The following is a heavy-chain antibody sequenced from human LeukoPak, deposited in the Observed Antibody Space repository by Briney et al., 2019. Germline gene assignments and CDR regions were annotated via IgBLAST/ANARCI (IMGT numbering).Heavy chain of an antibody. V-gene: IGHV1-18*01. CDR2: ISAYNGNT. CDR1: GYTFTSYG. D-gene: IGHD6-6*01. CDR3: ARDMETYSSSSPWFDP. J-gene: IGHJ5*02. Sequence: ASVKVSCKASGYTFTSYGISWVRQAPGQGLEWMGWISAYNGNTNYAQKLQGRVTMTADTSTSTAYMELRSLRSDDTAVYYCARDMETYSSSSPWFDPWGQGTLVTVSS.